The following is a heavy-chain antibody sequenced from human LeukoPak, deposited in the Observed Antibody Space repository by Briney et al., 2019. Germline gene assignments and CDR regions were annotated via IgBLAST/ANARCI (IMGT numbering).Heavy chain of an antibody. V-gene: IGHV4-34*01. Sequence: SETLSLTCALYGSSSGHFWSWIRQPPGKRLEWIGEIGHSGVTNYNPSLNSRVTISIDTSKNQFSLKLSSVTAADTAVHYCARGRRADYWGQGTLVTVSS. CDR1: GSSSGHF. CDR2: IGHSGVT. CDR3: ARGRRADY. J-gene: IGHJ4*02.